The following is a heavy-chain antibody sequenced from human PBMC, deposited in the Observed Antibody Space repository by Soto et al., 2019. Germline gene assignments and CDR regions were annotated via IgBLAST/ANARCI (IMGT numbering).Heavy chain of an antibody. CDR2: IFSNDEK. V-gene: IGHV2-26*01. Sequence: SGPTLEPTETLTLTCTVSGFSLSNARMGVSWIRQPPGKALEWLAHIFSNDEKSYSTSLKSRLTISKDTSKSQVVLTMTNMDPVDTATYYCARAYSYGYWFDPWGQGTLVTVSS. CDR3: ARAYSYGYWFDP. J-gene: IGHJ5*02. CDR1: GFSLSNARMG. D-gene: IGHD5-18*01.